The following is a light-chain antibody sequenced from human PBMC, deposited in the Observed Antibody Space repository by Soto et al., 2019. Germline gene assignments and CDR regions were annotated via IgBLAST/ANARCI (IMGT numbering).Light chain of an antibody. Sequence: DIQMTQSPSTLSGSVGDRVTITCRASQTISSWLAWYQQKPGKAPKLLIYKAFTLKSGVPSRFSGSGSGTEFTLTISSLQPDDFATYYCQYYNSYSEAFGQGTKVDIK. CDR3: QYYNSYSEA. V-gene: IGKV1-5*03. CDR1: QTISSW. J-gene: IGKJ1*01. CDR2: KAF.